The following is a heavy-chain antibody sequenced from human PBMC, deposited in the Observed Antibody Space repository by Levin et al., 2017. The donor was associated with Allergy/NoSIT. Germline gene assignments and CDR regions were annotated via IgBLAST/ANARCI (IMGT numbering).Heavy chain of an antibody. J-gene: IGHJ5*02. CDR2: INHSGST. D-gene: IGHD6-19*01. V-gene: IGHV4-34*01. CDR3: ATYRVAGEYNWFDP. CDR1: GGSFSGYY. Sequence: SCAVYGGSFSGYYWSWIRQPPGKGLEWIGEINHSGSTNYNPSLKSRVTISVDTSKNQFSLKLSSVTAADTAVYYCATYRVAGEYNWFDPWGQGTLVTVSS.